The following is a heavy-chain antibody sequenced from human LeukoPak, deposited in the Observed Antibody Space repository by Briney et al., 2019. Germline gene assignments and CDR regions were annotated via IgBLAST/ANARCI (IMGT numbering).Heavy chain of an antibody. J-gene: IGHJ4*02. CDR1: GGSISSYY. CDR2: IYYSGST. D-gene: IGHD4/OR15-4a*01. CDR3: ARSSGALYYFDY. Sequence: PSETLSLTCTVSGGSISSYYWSWIRQPPGKGLEWIGYIYYSGSTNYNPSLKSRVTMSVDTSKNQFSLKLSSVTAADTAVYYCARSSGALYYFDYWGQGTLVTVSS. V-gene: IGHV4-59*12.